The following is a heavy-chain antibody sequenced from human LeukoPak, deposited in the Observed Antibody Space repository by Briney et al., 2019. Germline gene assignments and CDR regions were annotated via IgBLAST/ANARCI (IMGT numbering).Heavy chain of an antibody. Sequence: GGSLRLSCAASGFTFSNYSMNWVRQAPGKGLEWVSYITSSSTVNYARSVKGRFTISRDHAKNPLFLQMNSLRAEDTAVYYCARDYCSGPKCYFIDYWGQGALVTVSS. V-gene: IGHV3-48*04. CDR3: ARDYCSGPKCYFIDY. D-gene: IGHD2-15*01. J-gene: IGHJ4*02. CDR1: GFTFSNYS. CDR2: ITSSSTV.